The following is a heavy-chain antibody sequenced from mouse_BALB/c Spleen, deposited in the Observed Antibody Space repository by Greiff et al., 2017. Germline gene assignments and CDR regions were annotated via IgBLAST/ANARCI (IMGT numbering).Heavy chain of an antibody. J-gene: IGHJ3*01. CDR3: ARERGYRLAWFAY. CDR1: GYTFTSYW. CDR2: IDPSNSET. Sequence: VQRVESGPELVRPGASVKMSCKASGYTFTSYWMHWVKQRPGQGLEWIGMIDPSNSETRLNQKFKDKATLNVDKSSNTAYMQLSSLTSEDSAVYCCARERGYRLAWFAYWGQGTLVTVSA. V-gene: IGHV1S127*01. D-gene: IGHD2-14*01.